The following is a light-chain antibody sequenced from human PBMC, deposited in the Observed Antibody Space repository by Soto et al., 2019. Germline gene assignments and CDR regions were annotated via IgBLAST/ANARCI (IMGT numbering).Light chain of an antibody. V-gene: IGKV3-11*01. Sequence: ENVLTQSPATLSLSPGERATLSCRASQSVDRYLAWYQQKPGQAPRLLIYDASNRATGIRARFSGSGSGTDFTLTISSLEPDDFAVYYCQQRKNWPPLTFGGGTKVEIK. CDR3: QQRKNWPPLT. CDR2: DAS. CDR1: QSVDRY. J-gene: IGKJ4*01.